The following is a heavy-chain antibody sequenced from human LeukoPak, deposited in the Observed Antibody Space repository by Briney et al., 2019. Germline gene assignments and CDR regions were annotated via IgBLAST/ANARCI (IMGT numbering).Heavy chain of an antibody. J-gene: IGHJ4*02. CDR3: ARVKRQWLVNYAGAFDY. D-gene: IGHD6-19*01. V-gene: IGHV4-34*01. CDR1: GGSISSYY. Sequence: PSETLSLTCTVSGGSISSYYWSWIRQPPGKGLEWIGEINHSGSTNYNPSLKSRVTISVDTSKNQFSLKLSSVTAADTAVYYCARVKRQWLVNYAGAFDYWGQGTLVTVSS. CDR2: INHSGST.